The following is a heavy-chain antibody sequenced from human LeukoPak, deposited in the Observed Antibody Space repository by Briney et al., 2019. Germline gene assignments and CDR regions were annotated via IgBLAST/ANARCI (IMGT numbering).Heavy chain of an antibody. CDR1: GFTLSSYW. Sequence: GGSLRLSCAASGFTLSSYWMNWVRQAPGKGLEWVSVVYSGGSTYYADSVKGRFTISRDNSKNTLYLQMSSLRAEDTAVYYCARGGYSSGWYRDWGQGTLVTVSS. CDR3: ARGGYSSGWYRD. V-gene: IGHV3-53*01. J-gene: IGHJ4*02. D-gene: IGHD6-19*01. CDR2: VYSGGST.